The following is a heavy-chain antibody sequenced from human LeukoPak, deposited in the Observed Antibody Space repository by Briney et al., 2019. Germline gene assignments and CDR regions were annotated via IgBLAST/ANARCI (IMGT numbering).Heavy chain of an antibody. CDR2: VFYSGST. Sequence: PSETLSLTCTVSGGSISSYYWSWIRQPPGKGLEWIGYVFYSGSTNYNPSLKSRVTISVDTSKNQFSLKLSSVTAADTAVYYCAKDETIGREWELRIGFNWFDPWGQGTLVTVSS. J-gene: IGHJ5*02. CDR1: GGSISSYY. D-gene: IGHD1-26*01. CDR3: AKDETIGREWELRIGFNWFDP. V-gene: IGHV4-59*01.